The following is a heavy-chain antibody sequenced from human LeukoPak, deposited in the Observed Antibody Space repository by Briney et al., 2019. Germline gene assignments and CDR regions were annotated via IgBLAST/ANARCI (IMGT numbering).Heavy chain of an antibody. CDR2: INHSGST. V-gene: IGHV4-34*01. D-gene: IGHD2-2*01. J-gene: IGHJ4*02. CDR3: ARHLWPAAIGYFDY. CDR1: GGSFSGYY. Sequence: SETLSLTCAAYGGSFSGYYWSWIRQPPGKGLEWIGEINHSGSTNYNPSLKSRVTISVDTSKNQFSLKLSSVTAADTAVYYCARHLWPAAIGYFDYWGQGTLVTVSS.